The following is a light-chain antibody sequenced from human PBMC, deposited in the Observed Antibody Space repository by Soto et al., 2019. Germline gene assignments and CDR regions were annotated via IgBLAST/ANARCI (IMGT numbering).Light chain of an antibody. CDR3: QQYGSAYPWT. CDR1: QSVSSN. Sequence: ETVMTQSPGTLSVSPGERATLSCRASQSVSSNLAWYQQKPGQAPRLLIYGASSRATGIPDRFSGSGSGTDFTLTIRRLEPEDFAVYYCQQYGSAYPWTFCQGTKVDIK. J-gene: IGKJ1*01. V-gene: IGKV3-20*01. CDR2: GAS.